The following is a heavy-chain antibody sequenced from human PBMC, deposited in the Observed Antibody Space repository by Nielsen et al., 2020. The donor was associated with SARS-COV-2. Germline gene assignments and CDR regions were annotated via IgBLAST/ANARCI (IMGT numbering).Heavy chain of an antibody. CDR2: ISGSGGST. CDR3: AKAFMVRGGTHQDYYYYYGMDV. J-gene: IGHJ6*02. CDR1: GFTFSSYA. D-gene: IGHD3-10*01. V-gene: IGHV3-23*01. Sequence: GESLKISCAASGFTFSSYAMSWVRQAPGKGLEWVSAISGSGGSTYYADSVKGRFTISRDNSKNTLYLQMNSLRAEDTAVYYCAKAFMVRGGTHQDYYYYYGMDVWGQGTTVTVSS.